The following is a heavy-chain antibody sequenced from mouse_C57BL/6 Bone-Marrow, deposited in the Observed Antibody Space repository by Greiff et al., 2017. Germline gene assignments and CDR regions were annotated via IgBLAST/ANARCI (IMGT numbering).Heavy chain of an antibody. J-gene: IGHJ4*01. D-gene: IGHD4-1*01. CDR1: GFSLTSYG. Sequence: VQLVESGPGLVAPSQSLSITCTASGFSLTSYGVDWVRQSPGKGLEWLGVIWGVGSTNDNSAPKSSLGICKDNSKSQVCLKMNSLQTDDTAMYYCARNWDSYAMDYWGQGTSVTVSS. V-gene: IGHV2-6*01. CDR3: ARNWDSYAMDY. CDR2: IWGVGST.